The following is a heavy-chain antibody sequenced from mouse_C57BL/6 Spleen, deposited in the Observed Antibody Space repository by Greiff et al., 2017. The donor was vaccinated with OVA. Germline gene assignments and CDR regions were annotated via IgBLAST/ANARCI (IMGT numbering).Heavy chain of an antibody. CDR2: IDPSDSYT. D-gene: IGHD2-5*01. CDR1: GYTFTSYW. Sequence: QVQLKQSGAELVRPGTSVKLSCKASGYTFTSYWMHWVKQRPGQGLEWIGVIDPSDSYTNYNQKFKGKATLTVDTSSSTAYMQLSSLTSEDSAVYYCARDYSNSAWFAYWGQGTLVTVSA. CDR3: ARDYSNSAWFAY. V-gene: IGHV1-59*01. J-gene: IGHJ3*01.